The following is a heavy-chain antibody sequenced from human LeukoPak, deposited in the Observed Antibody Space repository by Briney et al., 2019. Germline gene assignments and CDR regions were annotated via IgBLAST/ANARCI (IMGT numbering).Heavy chain of an antibody. J-gene: IGHJ4*02. D-gene: IGHD3-22*01. CDR3: ARAGMDGRGYYQGFDY. CDR2: INPSGGST. CDR1: GYTFTSYY. V-gene: IGHV1-46*01. Sequence: GASVTVSYKASGYTFTSYYMHWVRQAPGQGLEGMGIINPSGGSTSYAQKFQGRVTITRDMSTSTVYMELSSLRSEDTAVYYCARAGMDGRGYYQGFDYWGQGTLVTVSS.